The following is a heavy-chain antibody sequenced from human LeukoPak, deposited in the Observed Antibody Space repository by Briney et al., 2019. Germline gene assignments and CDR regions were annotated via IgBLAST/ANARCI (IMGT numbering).Heavy chain of an antibody. CDR2: FCGSGGCT. Sequence: GGSLRLSCAAPGFTFSSYAMSWVRQAPGKGLEWVSAFCGSGGCTYYAVPGKGRFTISRDNSNNTLYLQMNSLRAEDTAVYYCAKDLPGPYYSDSSGYSQTRYDYWGQGTLVTVSS. V-gene: IGHV3-23*01. CDR1: GFTFSSYA. CDR3: AKDLPGPYYSDSSGYSQTRYDY. D-gene: IGHD3-22*01. J-gene: IGHJ4*02.